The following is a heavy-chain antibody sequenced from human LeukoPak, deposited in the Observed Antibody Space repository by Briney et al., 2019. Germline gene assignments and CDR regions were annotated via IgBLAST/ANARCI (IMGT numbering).Heavy chain of an antibody. CDR2: IYYSGST. CDR1: GGSISSSSYY. V-gene: IGHV4-39*02. D-gene: IGHD4-17*01. CDR3: ARDHLGDYLNYYYYYGMDV. J-gene: IGHJ6*02. Sequence: SETLSLTCTVSGGSISSSSYYWGWIRQPPGKGLEWIGSIYYSGSTYYNPSLKSRVTISVDTSKNQFSLKLRSVTAADTAVYYCARDHLGDYLNYYYYYGMDVWGQGTTVTVSS.